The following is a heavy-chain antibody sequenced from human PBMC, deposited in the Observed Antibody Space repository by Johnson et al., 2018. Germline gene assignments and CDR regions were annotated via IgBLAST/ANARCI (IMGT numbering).Heavy chain of an antibody. J-gene: IGHJ6*03. CDR1: GFTFSSYA. V-gene: IGHV3-30-3*01. CDR2: ISYDGSNK. CDR3: ARRNYYYYYVDV. Sequence: QLVQSGGGVVQPGRSLRLSCAASGFTFSSYAMHWVRQAPGKGLEWVAVISYDGSNKYYADSVKGRFTISRDNSKNTLYLQMNSLIPEDTAFYYCARRNYYYYYVDVWGRGTTVTVSS.